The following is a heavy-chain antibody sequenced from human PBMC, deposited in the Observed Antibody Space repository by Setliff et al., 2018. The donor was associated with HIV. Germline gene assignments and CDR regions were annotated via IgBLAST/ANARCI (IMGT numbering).Heavy chain of an antibody. CDR1: GGTFSSYA. D-gene: IGHD3-16*01. CDR2: IIPIFGTA. V-gene: IGHV1-69*05. J-gene: IGHJ4*02. CDR3: ARGIVWGSAHVYYFDS. Sequence: ASVKVSCKASGGTFSSYAISWVRQAPGQGLEWMGGIIPIFGTANYAQKFQGRVTITTDESTNTAYMELSSLRFEDTAVYYCARGIVWGSAHVYYFDSWGQGTLVTVSS.